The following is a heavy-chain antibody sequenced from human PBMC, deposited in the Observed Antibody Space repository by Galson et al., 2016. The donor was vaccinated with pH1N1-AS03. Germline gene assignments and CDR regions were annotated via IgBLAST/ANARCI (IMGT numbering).Heavy chain of an antibody. CDR1: GGTFNKYA. Sequence: SVKVSCKASGGTFNKYAITWVRQAPGQGLEWMGGIIPIFGNSDYAQKFQGRVTISTDKSTTTAYMELSSLRSEDTAVYYCVRGDGGNNFDFWGQGTLVTDSS. J-gene: IGHJ4*02. CDR3: VRGDGGNNFDF. V-gene: IGHV1-69*05. D-gene: IGHD4-23*01. CDR2: IIPIFGNS.